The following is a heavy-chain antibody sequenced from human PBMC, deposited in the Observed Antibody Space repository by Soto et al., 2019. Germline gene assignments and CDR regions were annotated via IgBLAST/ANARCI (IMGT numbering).Heavy chain of an antibody. D-gene: IGHD3-10*01. CDR1: GGSFSGYY. J-gene: IGHJ3*02. V-gene: IGHV4-34*01. CDR2: INHSGST. Sequence: SETLSLTCAVYGGSFSGYYWSWIRQPPGKGLEWIGEINHSGSTNYNPSPKSQVTISVDTSKNQFSLKLSSVTAADTAVYYCARRRGYHGSGKPNFFDIWGQGTMVTVSS. CDR3: ARRRGYHGSGKPNFFDI.